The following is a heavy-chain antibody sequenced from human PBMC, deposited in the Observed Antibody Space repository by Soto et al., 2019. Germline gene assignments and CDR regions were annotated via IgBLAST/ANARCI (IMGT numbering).Heavy chain of an antibody. CDR3: ARDVGLDSDDFFAY. D-gene: IGHD3-9*01. Sequence: PWGALIISCTASGFTVSIYCMGWVRQARGKGLQWISTIRGDGGQTHYTDSVKGRFSISRDNSKNTVYLQMDSLRAEDTAMYFCARDVGLDSDDFFAYWGQGTQVTVSS. J-gene: IGHJ4*02. CDR2: IRGDGGQT. V-gene: IGHV3-23*01. CDR1: GFTVSIYC.